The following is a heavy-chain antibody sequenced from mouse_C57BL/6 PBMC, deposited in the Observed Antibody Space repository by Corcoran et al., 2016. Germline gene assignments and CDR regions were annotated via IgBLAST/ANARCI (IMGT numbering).Heavy chain of an antibody. CDR1: GYTFTDYY. Sequence: EVQLQQSGPVLVKPGASVKMSCKASGYTFTDYYMNWVKQSHGKSLEWIGVINPYNGGTSYNQKFKGKATLTVDKSSSTAYMELNSLTSEDSAVYYCARRDDYDDSPFAYWGQGTLVTVSA. V-gene: IGHV1-19*01. D-gene: IGHD2-4*01. CDR2: INPYNGGT. J-gene: IGHJ3*01. CDR3: ARRDDYDDSPFAY.